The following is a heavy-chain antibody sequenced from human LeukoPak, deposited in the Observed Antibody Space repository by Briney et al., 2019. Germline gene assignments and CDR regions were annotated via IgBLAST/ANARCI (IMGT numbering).Heavy chain of an antibody. J-gene: IGHJ5*02. CDR1: GFTFSIYG. V-gene: IGHV3-23*01. D-gene: IGHD3-10*01. CDR3: ARAVKGALWLVDGFDL. Sequence: PGGSLRLSCAASGFTFSIYGMGWVRQAPGKGLEWVSSISDNGGNTYYADSAKGRFTISRDNAKNSLFLQMNSLRAEDTAVYYCARAVKGALWLVDGFDLWGRGTLVTVSS. CDR2: ISDNGGNT.